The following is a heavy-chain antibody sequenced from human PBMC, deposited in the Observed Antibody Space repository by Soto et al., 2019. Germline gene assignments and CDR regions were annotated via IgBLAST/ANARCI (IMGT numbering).Heavy chain of an antibody. Sequence: PGGSLRLSCAASGFTFSHYSMHWVRQATGKGLEWVAIILHDGNNKYYADSVKGRFTISRDNSKNTLYLQMNSLRTEDTAIYYCARDDEGGSYCDLGYWGQGTLVTVSS. D-gene: IGHD3-10*01. CDR3: ARDDEGGSYCDLGY. V-gene: IGHV3-30-3*01. CDR2: ILHDGNNK. J-gene: IGHJ4*02. CDR1: GFTFSHYS.